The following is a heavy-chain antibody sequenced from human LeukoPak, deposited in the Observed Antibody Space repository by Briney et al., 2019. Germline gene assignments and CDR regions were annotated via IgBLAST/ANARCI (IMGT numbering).Heavy chain of an antibody. CDR2: FYNSGSS. D-gene: IGHD3-16*01. CDR1: GGSISDYY. V-gene: IGHV4-59*01. Sequence: SETLSLTCTVSGGSISDYYRGWIRQPPGKGLEWIGYFYNSGSSTYNPSLKSRITISVDTSKEQFSLKVNSVTAADTAVYYCTRGAGWLIDYWGQGILVTVSS. CDR3: TRGAGWLIDY. J-gene: IGHJ4*02.